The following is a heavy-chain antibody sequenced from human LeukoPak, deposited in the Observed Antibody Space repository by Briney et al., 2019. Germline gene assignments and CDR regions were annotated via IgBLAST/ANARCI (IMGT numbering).Heavy chain of an antibody. J-gene: IGHJ4*02. CDR3: ARQLYGSDY. V-gene: IGHV4-34*01. CDR2: VNHSGYT. D-gene: IGHD4-17*01. Sequence: PSETLSLTCDVSGVSFSTHYWSWIRQSPEKGLEWIGEVNHSGYTNLNPSLKSRVTISVDTSKNQFSLKLSSVTAADTAIYYCARQLYGSDYWGQGTLVTVSS. CDR1: GVSFSTHY.